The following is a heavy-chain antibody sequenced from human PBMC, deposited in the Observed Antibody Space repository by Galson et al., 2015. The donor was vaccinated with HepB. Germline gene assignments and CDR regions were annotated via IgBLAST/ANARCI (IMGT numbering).Heavy chain of an antibody. CDR1: GFTFSSYA. D-gene: IGHD4-17*01. J-gene: IGHJ4*02. CDR3: ARDWVTTLDY. V-gene: IGHV3-30-3*01. CDR2: LSYDGSQI. Sequence: SLRLSCAASGFTFSSYAIHWVRQAPGKGLEWVAVLSYDGSQIYYADSVKGRFTISRDNSKNTLYLQMNNLRTEDTAVYYCARDWVTTLDYWGQGTLDTVPS.